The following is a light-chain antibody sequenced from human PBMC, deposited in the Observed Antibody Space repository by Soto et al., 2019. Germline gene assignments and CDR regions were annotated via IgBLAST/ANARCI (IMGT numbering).Light chain of an antibody. J-gene: IGLJ1*01. CDR2: DVS. Sequence: QSALTQPASVSGSPGQSITISCTGTSSDVGGYNYVSWYQRRPGKAPKLMIYDVSNRPSGVSNRFSGSKSGNTASLTISGLQAEDEADYYCSSYTNSIIVFGTGTKLTVL. V-gene: IGLV2-14*01. CDR3: SSYTNSIIV. CDR1: SSDVGGYNY.